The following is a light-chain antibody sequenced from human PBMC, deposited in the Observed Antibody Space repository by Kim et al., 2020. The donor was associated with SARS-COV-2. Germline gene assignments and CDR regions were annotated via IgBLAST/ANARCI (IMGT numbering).Light chain of an antibody. CDR2: EDD. V-gene: IGLV6-57*01. J-gene: IGLJ2*01. CDR3: QTFDSSDQQV. Sequence: TVTSSCTRSGGGIGGNYVLWYQERAGRTPTTVIYEDDHRPSGVPDHFSGSIDTSSDSASRTISVLKTEDEADYYCQTFDSSDQQVFGGGTQLTVL. CDR1: GGGIGGNY.